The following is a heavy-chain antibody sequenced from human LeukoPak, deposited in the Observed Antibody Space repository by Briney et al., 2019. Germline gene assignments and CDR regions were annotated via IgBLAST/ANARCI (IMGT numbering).Heavy chain of an antibody. Sequence: SVKVSCKASGYTFTSYGISWVRQAPGQGLEWMGRIIPILGIANYAQKFQGRVTITADKSTSTAYMELSSLRSEDTAVYYCASTGGGSYYGYLDYWGQGTTVTVSS. V-gene: IGHV1-69*04. CDR3: ASTGGGSYYGYLDY. J-gene: IGHJ6*02. D-gene: IGHD1-26*01. CDR2: IIPILGIA. CDR1: GYTFTSYG.